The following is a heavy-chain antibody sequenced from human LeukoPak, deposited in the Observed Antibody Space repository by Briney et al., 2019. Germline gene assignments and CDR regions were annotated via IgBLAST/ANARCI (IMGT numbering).Heavy chain of an antibody. CDR2: IWYDGSNK. CDR3: ARLGTSPDIVATSPLDC. CDR1: GFTFSSYG. Sequence: HTGGSLRLSCAASGFTFSSYGMHWVRQAPGKGLEWVAVIWYDGSNKYYADSVKGRFTISRDNSKNTLYLQMNSLRAEDTAVYYCARLGTSPDIVATSPLDCWGQGTLVTVSS. V-gene: IGHV3-33*01. D-gene: IGHD5-12*01. J-gene: IGHJ4*02.